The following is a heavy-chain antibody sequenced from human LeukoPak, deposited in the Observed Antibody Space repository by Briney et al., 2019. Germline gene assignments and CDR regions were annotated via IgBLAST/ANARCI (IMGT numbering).Heavy chain of an antibody. D-gene: IGHD2-21*02. V-gene: IGHV4-34*01. J-gene: IGHJ4*02. CDR1: GASSSNYY. CDR2: TTHDGRT. Sequence: SETLSLTCGVSGASSSNYYWNWIRQPPGKGLEWIGETTHDGRTNYSPSLRGRATITGDAYKSQFPLKLYSVTAADTAVYYCAPIYGDFSDFDYWGLGTLVTVSS. CDR3: APIYGDFSDFDY.